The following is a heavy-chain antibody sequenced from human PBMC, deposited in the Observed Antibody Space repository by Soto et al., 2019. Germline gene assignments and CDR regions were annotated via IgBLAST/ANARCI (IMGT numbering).Heavy chain of an antibody. D-gene: IGHD2-2*01. V-gene: IGHV3-7*01. Sequence: GGSLRLSCAASGFTFSSYWMSWVRQAPGKGLEWVANIKQDGSEKYYVDSVKGRFTISRDNAKNSLYLQMNSLRAEDTAVYYCARDPNIVLVPAALRSYYYYYGMDVWGQGTAVTVSS. CDR1: GFTFSSYW. CDR3: ARDPNIVLVPAALRSYYYYYGMDV. CDR2: IKQDGSEK. J-gene: IGHJ6*02.